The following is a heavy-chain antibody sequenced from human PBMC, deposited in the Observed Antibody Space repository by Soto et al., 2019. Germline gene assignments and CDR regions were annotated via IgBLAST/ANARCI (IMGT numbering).Heavy chain of an antibody. J-gene: IGHJ4*02. V-gene: IGHV3-66*01. CDR1: GFTVSSNY. CDR2: IYSGGST. Sequence: EVQLVESGGGLVQPGGSLRLSCAASGFTVSSNYMSWVRQAPGKGLEWVSVIYSGGSTYYADSVKGRFTISRDNSKNTLYLQMNSLRAEDTAVYYCARGTDFWSGYGLMAYWGQGTLVTVSS. D-gene: IGHD3-3*01. CDR3: ARGTDFWSGYGLMAY.